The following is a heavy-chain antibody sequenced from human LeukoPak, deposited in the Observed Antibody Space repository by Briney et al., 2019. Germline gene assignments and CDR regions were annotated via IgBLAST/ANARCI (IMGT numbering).Heavy chain of an antibody. D-gene: IGHD5-18*01. CDR1: GFTFSSYG. V-gene: IGHV3-74*01. Sequence: GSLRLSCAASGFTFSSYGMHWVRQPPGKGLVWVALVKGDGRTTIYADSVKGRFTISRDNAKNTLYLQMNSLRADDSGVYYCATGHSYGYDYWGQGVLVTVSS. CDR2: VKGDGRTT. CDR3: ATGHSYGYDY. J-gene: IGHJ4*02.